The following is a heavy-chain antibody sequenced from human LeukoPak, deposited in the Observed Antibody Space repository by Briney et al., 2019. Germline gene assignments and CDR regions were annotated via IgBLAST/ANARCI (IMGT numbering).Heavy chain of an antibody. J-gene: IGHJ5*02. CDR2: INPNSGGT. CDR1: GYTXTGYY. V-gene: IGHV1-2*02. CDR3: ARNSMARGVIGVSWFDP. D-gene: IGHD3-10*01. Sequence: ASVKVSCKASGYTXTGYYMHGVRQAPGQGLEWMGWINPNSGGTNYAQKFQGRVTMTRDTSISTAYMELSRLRSDDTAVYYCARNSMARGVIGVSWFDPWGQGTLVTVSS.